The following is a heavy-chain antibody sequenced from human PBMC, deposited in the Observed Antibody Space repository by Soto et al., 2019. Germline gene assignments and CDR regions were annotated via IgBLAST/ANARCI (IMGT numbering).Heavy chain of an antibody. CDR1: GFTFSGSA. V-gene: IGHV3-73*01. D-gene: IGHD6-13*01. Sequence: GGSLRLSCSASGFTFSGSAMHWVRQASGKGLEWVGRIRNKANNYATAYAASVKGRFTISRDDSKNTAYLQTNSLETEDTAVYYCARVRIAAAGIYPWGQGTLVTVSS. CDR3: ARVRIAAAGIYP. J-gene: IGHJ5*02. CDR2: IRNKANNYAT.